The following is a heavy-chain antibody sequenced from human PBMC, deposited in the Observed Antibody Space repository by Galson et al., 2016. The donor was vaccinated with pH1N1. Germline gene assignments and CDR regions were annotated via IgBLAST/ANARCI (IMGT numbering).Heavy chain of an antibody. Sequence: SLRLSCAASGFIFSDYWMSWVRQAPGKGLEWVAKINQDGSRKYYVDSLNGRCTISRDNAENALFLQMNSLRVEDTALYSCATEDYYTSLYWGKGILVTLSS. CDR1: GFIFSDYW. V-gene: IGHV3-7*01. CDR3: ATEDYYTSLY. CDR2: INQDGSRK. D-gene: IGHD1-26*01. J-gene: IGHJ4*02.